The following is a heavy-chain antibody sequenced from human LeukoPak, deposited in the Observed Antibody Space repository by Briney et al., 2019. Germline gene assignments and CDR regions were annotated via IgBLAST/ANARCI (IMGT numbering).Heavy chain of an antibody. CDR1: DDSISSNNYY. J-gene: IGHJ6*03. CDR2: TYYSGTT. Sequence: SETLSLTCSVSDDSISSNNYYWGWIRQPPGKGLEWIGSTYYSGTTHYNPSLKSRVTISVDTTKNQFSLKLTSVTAADTAVYYCARTTEGGYTYGYFYYYYMDVWGKGTTVTISS. V-gene: IGHV4-39*07. CDR3: ARTTEGGYTYGYFYYYYMDV. D-gene: IGHD5-18*01.